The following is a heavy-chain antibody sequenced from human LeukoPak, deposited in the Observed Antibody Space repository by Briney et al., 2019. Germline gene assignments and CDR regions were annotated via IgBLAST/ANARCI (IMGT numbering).Heavy chain of an antibody. Sequence: SQTLSLTCTVSGGSISSGGYSWSWIRQPPGKGLEWIGSIYYSGSTYYNPSLKSRVTISVDTSKNQFSLKLSSVTAADTAVYYCARLTIAAAGEGPYYFDYWGQGTLVTVSS. CDR1: GGSISSGGYS. D-gene: IGHD6-13*01. J-gene: IGHJ4*02. V-gene: IGHV4-30-2*03. CDR2: IYYSGST. CDR3: ARLTIAAAGEGPYYFDY.